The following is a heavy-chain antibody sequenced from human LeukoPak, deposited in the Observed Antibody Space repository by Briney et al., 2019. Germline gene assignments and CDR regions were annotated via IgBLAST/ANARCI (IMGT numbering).Heavy chain of an antibody. CDR1: GFTFSSYA. D-gene: IGHD2-15*01. CDR3: ESAVAATTHDS. CDR2: MSGSCGRR. J-gene: IGHJ4*02. Sequence: WGSLTLSCAASGFTFSSYAMSWGRQGPGKGLELVSAMSGSCGRRYYADSVKGRFTISRDNSKNNLYLQMTSLRVEDTALYYRESAVAATTHDSWGQGKLVTVSS. V-gene: IGHV3-23*01.